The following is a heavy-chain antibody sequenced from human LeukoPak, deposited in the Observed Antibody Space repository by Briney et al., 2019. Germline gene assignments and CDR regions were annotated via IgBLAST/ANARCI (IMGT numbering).Heavy chain of an antibody. CDR1: GYSISSGYY. D-gene: IGHD5-18*01. Sequence: SETLSLTCAVSGYSISSGYYWGWIRQPPGKGLEWIGSIYHSGGTVYSPSLKSRVTISVDTSKNQFSLRLNSVTAADTAVYYCARNISLGRDTTMVTVFDYWGQGTLVTVSS. CDR2: IYHSGGT. J-gene: IGHJ4*02. CDR3: ARNISLGRDTTMVTVFDY. V-gene: IGHV4-38-2*01.